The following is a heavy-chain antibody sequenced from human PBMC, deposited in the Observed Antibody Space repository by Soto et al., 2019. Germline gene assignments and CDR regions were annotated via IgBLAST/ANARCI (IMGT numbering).Heavy chain of an antibody. V-gene: IGHV4-30-4*01. CDR1: GGSISSGDYY. CDR3: ARDNGVGP. Sequence: QVQLQESGPGLVKPSQTLSLTCTVSGGSISSGDYYWSWIRQPPGKGLEWIGYIYDSGSTYSNSSXKSRVNITLDTSKNQFSLKLTSVTAADTAVYYCARDNGVGPWGQGTLVTVSS. J-gene: IGHJ5*02. CDR2: IYDSGST. D-gene: IGHD2-8*01.